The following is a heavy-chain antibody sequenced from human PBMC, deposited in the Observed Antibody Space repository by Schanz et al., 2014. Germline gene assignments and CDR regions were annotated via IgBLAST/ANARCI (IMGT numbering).Heavy chain of an antibody. V-gene: IGHV3-48*01. CDR3: VRDSFFAFDY. CDR2: ISGSSRTI. CDR1: GFNFSSYS. Sequence: EEQLVESGGGLVQPGGSLRLSCAASGFNFSSYSLNWVRQAPGKGLEWVSYISGSSRTIYYADSMKGRFTMSRDNAKNSVFLQMNSLRAEDTAVYYCVRDSFFAFDYWGQGTLVTVSS. D-gene: IGHD3-3*01. J-gene: IGHJ4*02.